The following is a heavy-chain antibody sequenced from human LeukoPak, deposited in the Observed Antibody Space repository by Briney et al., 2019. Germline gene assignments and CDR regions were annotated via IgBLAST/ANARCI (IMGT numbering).Heavy chain of an antibody. CDR3: ARLHHLSSGSYHDY. J-gene: IGHJ4*02. V-gene: IGHV1-18*01. CDR2: ISGYNGDT. CDR1: GYTFTSYG. D-gene: IGHD1-26*01. Sequence: VKVSCKTSGYTFTSYGINWVRQAPGQGLEWMGWISGYNGDTNSAQKLQGRVTMTTDTSTSTAYMELRSLRSDDTAMYYCARLHHLSSGSYHDYWGQGTLVTVSS.